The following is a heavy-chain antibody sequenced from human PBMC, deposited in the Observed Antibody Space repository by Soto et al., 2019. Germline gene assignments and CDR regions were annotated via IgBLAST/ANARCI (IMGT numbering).Heavy chain of an antibody. J-gene: IGHJ6*02. Sequence: QVQLVQSGAEVKKPGSSVKVSCKASGGTFSSYAISWVRQAPGQGLEWMGGIIPISDTTNYAQKFQGRVTITADESTSTAYKEVRRLRSEDTAVYYCAKSQGSSTSLEIYYYYYYGMDVWGQGTTVTVSS. CDR2: IIPISDTT. CDR3: AKSQGSSTSLEIYYYYYYGMDV. CDR1: GGTFSSYA. D-gene: IGHD2-2*01. V-gene: IGHV1-69*01.